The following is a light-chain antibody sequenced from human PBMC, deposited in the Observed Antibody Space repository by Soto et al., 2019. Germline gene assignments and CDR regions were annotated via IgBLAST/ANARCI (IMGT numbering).Light chain of an antibody. Sequence: QSALTQPASVSGSPGQSITISCTGTSSDVGGYNYVSWYQQHPGKAPKLMIYEVSNRPSGVSNRFSGSKSGNTASLTISGRKAEEAADYYCSSYTSSSPWVFGGGTKLTVL. CDR3: SSYTSSSPWV. CDR2: EVS. J-gene: IGLJ3*02. CDR1: SSDVGGYNY. V-gene: IGLV2-14*01.